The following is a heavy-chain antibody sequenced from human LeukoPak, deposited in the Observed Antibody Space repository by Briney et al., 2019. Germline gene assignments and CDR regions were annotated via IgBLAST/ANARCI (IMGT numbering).Heavy chain of an antibody. CDR2: SNWNGGTT. D-gene: IGHD6-19*01. V-gene: IGHV3-20*01. J-gene: IGHJ6*03. Sequence: GGSLRLSCAASVFTFDDYGMSGVRQAPGKGLEWVSGSNWNGGTTGYADSVKGRFTISRDNAKNSLYLQMNSLRAEDTALYHWARAVAGNGGYYLYYMDVWGKGTTVTVSS. CDR1: VFTFDDYG. CDR3: ARAVAGNGGYYLYYMDV.